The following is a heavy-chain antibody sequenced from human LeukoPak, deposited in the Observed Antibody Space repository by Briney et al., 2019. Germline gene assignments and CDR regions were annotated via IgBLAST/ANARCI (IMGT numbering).Heavy chain of an antibody. J-gene: IGHJ4*02. CDR1: GFTFSTYS. D-gene: IGHD2/OR15-2a*01. V-gene: IGHV3-21*01. Sequence: TGGSLRLSCVVSGFTFSTYSRNWVRQAPGKGPEWVSSISSFSTSVYYADSVKGRFTVSRDSAKNSLYLQMSSLRAEDTAVYYCTRDHEYWSVADYWGQGTLVTVSS. CDR2: ISSFSTSV. CDR3: TRDHEYWSVADY.